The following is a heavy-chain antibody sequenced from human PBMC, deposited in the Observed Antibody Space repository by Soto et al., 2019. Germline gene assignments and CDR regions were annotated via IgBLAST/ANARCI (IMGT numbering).Heavy chain of an antibody. CDR1: GFTFTSYG. V-gene: IGHV3-33*06. CDR3: AKDRRFLGWLDQ. D-gene: IGHD3-3*01. CDR2: IWYDGSKK. J-gene: IGHJ4*02. Sequence: QVQVVESGGGVVQPGRSLRLSCEASGFTFTSYGMHWVRQAPGKGLEWVAVIWYDGSKKYYADSVKGRFSISRDNSKNAVFLQINSLRAEATAVYYCAKDRRFLGWLDQWGQGTLVTVSS.